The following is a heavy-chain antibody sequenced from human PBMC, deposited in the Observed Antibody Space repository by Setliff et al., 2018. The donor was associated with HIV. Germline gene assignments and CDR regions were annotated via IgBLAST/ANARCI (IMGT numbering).Heavy chain of an antibody. CDR3: ARIWGIPPLYYFDY. CDR1: GYTFTSYA. CDR2: IHAGNGYT. Sequence: ASVKVSCKASGYTFTSYAMHWVRQAPGQRLEWMGWIHAGNGYTKYSQKFQGRVTFTRDTSAGAAYMDLSSLRSEDTAVYYCARIWGIPPLYYFDYWGQGTLVTVSS. J-gene: IGHJ4*02. D-gene: IGHD3-16*01. V-gene: IGHV1-3*01.